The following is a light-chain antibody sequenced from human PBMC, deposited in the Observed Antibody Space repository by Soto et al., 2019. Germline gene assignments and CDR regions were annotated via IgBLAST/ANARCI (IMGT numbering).Light chain of an antibody. J-gene: IGKJ4*01. CDR1: QSVSSY. V-gene: IGKV3D-15*01. CDR2: DAS. Sequence: REMTQSPATLSLSPGERATLSCRASQSVSSYLAWYQHKPGQAPRLLIYDASNRATGIPARFSGSGSGTEFTLTISSLQPDDFATYYCQQYNSYPLTFGGGTKVDIK. CDR3: QQYNSYPLT.